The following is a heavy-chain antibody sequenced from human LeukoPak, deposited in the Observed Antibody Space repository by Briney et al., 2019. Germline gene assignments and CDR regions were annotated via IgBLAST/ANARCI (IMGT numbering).Heavy chain of an antibody. Sequence: GGSLRLSCAASGFTFSSYAMSWVRQAPGKGLEWVANIKQDGSEKYYVDSVKGRFTISRDNAKNSLYLQMNSLRAEDTAVYYCARVAEDVLLWFGELYYFDYWGQGTLVTVSS. CDR3: ARVAEDVLLWFGELYYFDY. CDR2: IKQDGSEK. CDR1: GFTFSSYA. V-gene: IGHV3-7*01. J-gene: IGHJ4*02. D-gene: IGHD3-10*01.